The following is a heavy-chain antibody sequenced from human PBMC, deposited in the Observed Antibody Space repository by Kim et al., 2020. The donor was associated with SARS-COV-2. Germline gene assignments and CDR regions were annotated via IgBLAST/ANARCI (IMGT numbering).Heavy chain of an antibody. V-gene: IGHV1-3*01. CDR1: GYTFTSYA. D-gene: IGHD5-12*01. Sequence: ASVKVSCKASGYTFTSYAMHWVRQAPGQRLEWMGWINAGNGNTKYSQKFQGRVTITRDTSASTAYMELSSLRSEDTAVYYCARGRTGVVATISPFDYWGQGTLVTVSS. CDR2: INAGNGNT. CDR3: ARGRTGVVATISPFDY. J-gene: IGHJ4*02.